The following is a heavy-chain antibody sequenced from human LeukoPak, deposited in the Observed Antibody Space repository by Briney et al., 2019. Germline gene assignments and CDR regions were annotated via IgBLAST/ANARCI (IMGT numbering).Heavy chain of an antibody. CDR1: GGSFSGYY. J-gene: IGHJ4*02. CDR3: ARGRYGSGSYYNGRSFDY. D-gene: IGHD3-10*01. V-gene: IGHV4-34*01. CDR2: INHSGST. Sequence: SETLSLTCAVYGGSFSGYYWSWIRQPPGKGLEWIGEINHSGSTNYNPSLKSRVTISVDTSKNQFSLKLSSVTAADTAVYYCARGRYGSGSYYNGRSFDYWGQGTLVTVSS.